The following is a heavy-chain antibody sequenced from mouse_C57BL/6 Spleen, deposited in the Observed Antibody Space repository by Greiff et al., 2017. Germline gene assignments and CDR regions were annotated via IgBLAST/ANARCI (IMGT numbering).Heavy chain of an antibody. CDR2: ISGGGGNT. CDR3: SGRADYYGSSYDWYFDV. Sequence: EVMLVESGGGLVKPGGSLKLSCAASGFTFSSYTMSWVRQTPEKRLEWVATISGGGGNTYYTDSVKGRFPNSRDNAKNTLYLQMSRLRSEDTALYYGSGRADYYGSSYDWYFDVWGTGTTVTVSS. CDR1: GFTFSSYT. V-gene: IGHV5-9*01. D-gene: IGHD1-1*01. J-gene: IGHJ1*03.